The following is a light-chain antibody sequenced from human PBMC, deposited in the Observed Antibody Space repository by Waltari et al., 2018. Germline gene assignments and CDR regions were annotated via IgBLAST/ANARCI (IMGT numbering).Light chain of an antibody. CDR2: DAS. V-gene: IGKV3-11*01. Sequence: EVVLTQSPATLSLSPGERATVSCRASQSVGTYLACYQQRPGQAPRLLIYDASNRATGIPARFSGSGSGTDFTLIISSLEPEDFAVYYCQHRYNWPLTFGGGTKVEIK. J-gene: IGKJ4*01. CDR1: QSVGTY. CDR3: QHRYNWPLT.